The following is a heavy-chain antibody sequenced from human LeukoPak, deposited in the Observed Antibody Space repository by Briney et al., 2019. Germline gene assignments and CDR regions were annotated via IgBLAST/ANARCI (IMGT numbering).Heavy chain of an antibody. Sequence: TSETLSLTCTVSAGSISSSYWSWTRQPPGKGLESIGYIYYNGHTNYNPSLKSRVTISVDTSKNQFTLKLSSVTAADTAVYYCATILPVNYYMDVWGKGTTVTVSS. CDR3: ATILPVNYYMDV. J-gene: IGHJ6*03. V-gene: IGHV4-59*01. CDR1: AGSISSSY. CDR2: IYYNGHT. D-gene: IGHD2-21*01.